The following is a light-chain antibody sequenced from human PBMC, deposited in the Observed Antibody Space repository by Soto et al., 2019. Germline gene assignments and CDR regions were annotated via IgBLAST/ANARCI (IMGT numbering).Light chain of an antibody. CDR1: SRHSFYD. CDR2: VEGSGNY. J-gene: IGLJ3*02. CDR3: ESWDTNTRV. V-gene: IGLV4-60*03. Sequence: QPVLTQPSYASASLGSSVSLTCTLSSRHSFYDIAWHQQRPGTAPRYLMKVEGSGNYDKWSGIPERFSGSSSGADRYLTISNLRSEDEGDFYCESWDTNTRVFGGGTKLTVL.